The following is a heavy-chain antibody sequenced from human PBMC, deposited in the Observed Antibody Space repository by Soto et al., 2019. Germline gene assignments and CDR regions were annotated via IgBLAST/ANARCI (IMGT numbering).Heavy chain of an antibody. D-gene: IGHD3-3*01. CDR1: GYSFTSYW. J-gene: IGHJ3*02. CDR3: ARPPQIVDSWSGYSDHDAFDI. V-gene: IGHV5-10-1*01. Sequence: GESLKISCKGSGYSFTSYWISWVRQMPGKGLEWMGRIDPSDSYTNYSPSFQGHVTISADKSISTAYLQWSSLKASDTAMYYCARPPQIVDSWSGYSDHDAFDIWGQGTMVTVSS. CDR2: IDPSDSYT.